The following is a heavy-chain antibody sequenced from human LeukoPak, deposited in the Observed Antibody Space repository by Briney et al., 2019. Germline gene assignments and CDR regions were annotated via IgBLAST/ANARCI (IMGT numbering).Heavy chain of an antibody. D-gene: IGHD6-6*01. J-gene: IGHJ4*02. CDR2: IWYDGSNK. CDR1: GFTFSTYA. Sequence: SGGSLRLSCAASGFTFSTYAMHWVRRAPGKGLEWVAVIWYDGSNKYYADSVKGRFTISRDNSKNTLYLQMNSLRAEDTAVYYCAREASLAALDYWGQGTLATVSS. V-gene: IGHV3-33*01. CDR3: AREASLAALDY.